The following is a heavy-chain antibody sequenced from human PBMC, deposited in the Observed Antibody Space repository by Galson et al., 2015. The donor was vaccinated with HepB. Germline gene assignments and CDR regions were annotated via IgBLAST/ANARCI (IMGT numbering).Heavy chain of an antibody. J-gene: IGHJ4*02. Sequence: TLSLTCTVSGGSISSGSYYWSWIRQPAGKGLEWIGRIYTSGSTNYNPSLKSRVTISVDTSKNQFSLKLSSVTAADTAVYYCARVGSRYSYGYGSDYWGQGTLVTVSS. V-gene: IGHV4-61*02. CDR3: ARVGSRYSYGYGSDY. D-gene: IGHD5-18*01. CDR2: IYTSGST. CDR1: GGSISSGSYY.